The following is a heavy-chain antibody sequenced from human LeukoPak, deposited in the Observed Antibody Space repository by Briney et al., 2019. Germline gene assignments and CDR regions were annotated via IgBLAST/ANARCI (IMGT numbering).Heavy chain of an antibody. CDR3: ASETIFGGNNWFDP. D-gene: IGHD3-3*01. CDR2: IYYSGST. V-gene: IGHV4-39*07. J-gene: IGHJ5*02. Sequence: SETLSLTCTVSGGSISSSSYYWGWIRQPPGKGLEWIGSIYYSGSTYYNPSLKSRVTISVDTSKNQFSLKLSSVTAADTAVYYCASETIFGGNNWFDPWGQGTLVTVSS. CDR1: GGSISSSSYY.